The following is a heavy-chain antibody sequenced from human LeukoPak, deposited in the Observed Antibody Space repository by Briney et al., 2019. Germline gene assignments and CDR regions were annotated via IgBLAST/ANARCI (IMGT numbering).Heavy chain of an antibody. CDR3: ASFGTGNFDY. J-gene: IGHJ4*02. D-gene: IGHD1-1*01. Sequence: PSETLSLTCAVYGGSFSGYYWSWIRQPPGKGLEWIGEINHSGSTNYNPSLKSRVTISVDTSKNQFSLKLSSVTAADTAVYYCASFGTGNFDYWGQGTLVTVSS. CDR1: GGSFSGYY. V-gene: IGHV4-34*01. CDR2: INHSGST.